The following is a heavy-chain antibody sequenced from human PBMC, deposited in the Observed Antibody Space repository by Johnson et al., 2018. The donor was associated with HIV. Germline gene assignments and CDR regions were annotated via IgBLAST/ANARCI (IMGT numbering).Heavy chain of an antibody. D-gene: IGHD2-15*01. CDR2: ITATGVNT. CDR3: ARPSVIPHGGGCDV. Sequence: VKLVESGGDLVERGGSLRLSCEASGFSFASYALSWVRQAPGKGLEWVSSITATGVNTYYADSVNGRFTVSRDKSKSTLYLQMHSLSAEDTALYYCARPSVIPHGGGCDVWGRGTMVVVST. V-gene: IGHV3-23*04. CDR1: GFSFASYA. J-gene: IGHJ3*01.